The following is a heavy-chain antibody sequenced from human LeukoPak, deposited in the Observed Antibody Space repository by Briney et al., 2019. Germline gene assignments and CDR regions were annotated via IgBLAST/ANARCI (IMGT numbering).Heavy chain of an antibody. CDR1: GGSISSFDYY. CDR3: ASEYSSSAGRYYYYYMDV. D-gene: IGHD6-6*01. J-gene: IGHJ6*03. Sequence: SQTLSLTCTVSGGSISSFDYYCSWIRQPPGKGLEWIGYIYYSGSTYYNPALKSRVTISVDTSRNQFSLKLSSVTAADTAVYYCASEYSSSAGRYYYYYMDVWGKGTTVTVSS. V-gene: IGHV4-30-4*08. CDR2: IYYSGST.